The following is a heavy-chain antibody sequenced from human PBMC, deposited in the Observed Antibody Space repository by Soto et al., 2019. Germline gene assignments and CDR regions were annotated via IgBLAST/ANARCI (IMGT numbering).Heavy chain of an antibody. CDR2: ISGSGGST. CDR3: AKPNLYCSSTSCYDY. Sequence: GGSLRLSCAASGLTFRNYAMSWVRQAPGKGLEWVSVISGSGGSTYYADSVKGRFTISRDNSKNTLYLQMNSLTAEDTAVYYCAKPNLYCSSTSCYDYWGQGILVTRLL. CDR1: GLTFRNYA. J-gene: IGHJ4*02. D-gene: IGHD2-2*01. V-gene: IGHV3-23*01.